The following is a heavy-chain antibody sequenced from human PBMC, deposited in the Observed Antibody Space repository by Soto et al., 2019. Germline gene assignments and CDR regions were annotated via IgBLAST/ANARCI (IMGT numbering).Heavy chain of an antibody. Sequence: GGSLRLSCAASGFTVSSNYMSWVRQAPGKGLEWVSVIYSGGSTYYADSVKGRFTISRDNSKNTLYLQMNSLRAEDTAVYYCARVYLRYYFDYWGQGTLVTVSS. CDR2: IYSGGST. V-gene: IGHV3-53*01. CDR3: ARVYLRYYFDY. J-gene: IGHJ4*02. D-gene: IGHD2-8*01. CDR1: GFTVSSNY.